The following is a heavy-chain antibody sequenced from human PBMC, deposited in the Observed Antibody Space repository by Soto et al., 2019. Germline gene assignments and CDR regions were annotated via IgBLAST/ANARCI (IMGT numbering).Heavy chain of an antibody. Sequence: ASVKVSCKASGYTFTGYYMHWVRQAPGQGLEWMGWVNPNSGGTNYAQKFQGWVTMTRDTSISTAYMELSRLRSDDTAVYYCARDFSLRYYYDSSGYEIYGMDVWGQGTTVTVSS. CDR2: VNPNSGGT. J-gene: IGHJ6*02. CDR3: ARDFSLRYYYDSSGYEIYGMDV. CDR1: GYTFTGYY. V-gene: IGHV1-2*04. D-gene: IGHD3-22*01.